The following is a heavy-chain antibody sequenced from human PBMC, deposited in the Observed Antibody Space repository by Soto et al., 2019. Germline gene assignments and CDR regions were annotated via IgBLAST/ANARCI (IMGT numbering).Heavy chain of an antibody. V-gene: IGHV1-46*03. CDR2: INPSGGSA. Sequence: ASVKVSCKASGYTFTSYYMHWVRQAPGQGLEWMEIINPSGGSASYAQKFQGRVTMTRDTSTSTVYMELSSLRSEDTALYYCARVYTTSWYFFDYWGQGTLVTVSS. CDR3: ARVYTTSWYFFDY. CDR1: GYTFTSYY. D-gene: IGHD6-13*01. J-gene: IGHJ4*02.